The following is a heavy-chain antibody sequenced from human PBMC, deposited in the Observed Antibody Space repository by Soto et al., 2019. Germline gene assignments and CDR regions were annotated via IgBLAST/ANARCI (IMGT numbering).Heavy chain of an antibody. J-gene: IGHJ6*02. V-gene: IGHV5-10-1*01. Sequence: GESLKISCKGSGYSFTSYWISWVRQMPGKGLEWMGRIDPSDSYTNYSPSFQGHVTISADKSISTAYLQWSSLKASDTAMYYCASSSSIPVTTDYYYYGMDVWGQGTTVTVSS. CDR1: GYSFTSYW. CDR2: IDPSDSYT. CDR3: ASSSSIPVTTDYYYYGMDV. D-gene: IGHD4-17*01.